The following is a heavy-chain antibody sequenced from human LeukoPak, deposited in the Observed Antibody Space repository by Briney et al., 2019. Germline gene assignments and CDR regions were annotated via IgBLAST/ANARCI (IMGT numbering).Heavy chain of an antibody. CDR3: ARDAPEGN. V-gene: IGHV4-39*07. CDR1: GGSISGSSFY. J-gene: IGHJ4*02. Sequence: SETLSLTCTVSGGSISGSSFYWGWFRQSPGKGLEWIASIYYGGATHYSPSLRSRVTISVDTSKNQFSLTLTSLTAADTAVYYCARDAPEGNWSQGTLVTVSS. CDR2: IYYGGAT.